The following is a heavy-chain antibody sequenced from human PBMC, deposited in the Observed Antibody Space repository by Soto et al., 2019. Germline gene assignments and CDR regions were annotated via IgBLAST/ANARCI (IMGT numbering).Heavy chain of an antibody. D-gene: IGHD1-1*01. CDR1: AFTFSSSE. J-gene: IGHJ4*02. Sequence: EVQLLESGGGLVQPGGSLRLSCAASAFTFSSSEMNWVRQAPGRGLEWVSYISGSGTTIYYAASVKGRFTISRDNAKNSLYLQMISLRAEDTAVYYCAREVAWRYDYWGQGTLVTVSS. CDR3: AREVAWRYDY. CDR2: ISGSGTTI. V-gene: IGHV3-48*03.